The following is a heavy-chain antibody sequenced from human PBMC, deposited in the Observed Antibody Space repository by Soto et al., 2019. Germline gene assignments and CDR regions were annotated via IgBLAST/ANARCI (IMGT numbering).Heavy chain of an antibody. CDR2: INPNSGGT. CDR3: ARHKSEGSNWNYGFFLSSNYFSMDV. CDR1: GYTFTGYY. J-gene: IGHJ6*02. V-gene: IGHV1-2*02. Sequence: ASVKVSCKASGYTFTGYYMHWVRQAPGQGLEWMGWINPNSGGTNYAQKLQGRVTMTTDTSISTAYMELSRLRSDDTAVYYCARHKSEGSNWNYGFFLSSNYFSMDVWGQGTTVTVYS. D-gene: IGHD1-7*01.